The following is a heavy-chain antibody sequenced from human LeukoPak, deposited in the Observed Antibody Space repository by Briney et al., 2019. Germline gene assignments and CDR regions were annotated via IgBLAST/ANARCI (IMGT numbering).Heavy chain of an antibody. V-gene: IGHV4-39*07. J-gene: IGHJ5*02. CDR2: INHSGST. D-gene: IGHD3-3*01. CDR1: GGSISSSSYY. CDR3: ARGLGHYDFWSGSRPWIDP. Sequence: PPETLSLTCTVSGGSISSSSYYWGWIRQPPGKGLEWIGEINHSGSTNYNPSLKSRVTISVDTSKNQFSLKLSSVTAADTAVYYCARGLGHYDFWSGSRPWIDPWGQGTLVTVPS.